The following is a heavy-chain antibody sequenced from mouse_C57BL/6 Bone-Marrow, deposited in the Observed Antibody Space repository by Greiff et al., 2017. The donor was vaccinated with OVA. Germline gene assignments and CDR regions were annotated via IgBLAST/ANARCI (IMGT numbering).Heavy chain of an antibody. J-gene: IGHJ2*01. D-gene: IGHD2-3*01. Sequence: QVQLKQPGAELVKPGASVKMSCKASGYTFTSYWITWVKQRPGQGLEWIGDIYPGSGSTNYNEKFKSKATLTVDTSSSTAYMQLSSLTSEDSAVYYCARRIYDGYYFDYWGQGTTLTVSS. CDR3: ARRIYDGYYFDY. CDR1: GYTFTSYW. CDR2: IYPGSGST. V-gene: IGHV1-55*01.